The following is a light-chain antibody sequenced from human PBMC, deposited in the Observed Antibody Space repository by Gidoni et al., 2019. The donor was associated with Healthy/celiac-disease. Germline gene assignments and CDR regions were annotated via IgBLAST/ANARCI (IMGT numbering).Light chain of an antibody. Sequence: QSVLTQPPSVSAAPGPKVTISCSGSSSNIGNNYVSWYQQLPGTAPKLLIFDNNKRPSGIPDRFSGSKSGTSATLGITGLQTGDEADYYCGTWDSSLSVGVFGTGTKVTVL. CDR1: SSNIGNNY. V-gene: IGLV1-51*01. CDR3: GTWDSSLSVGV. CDR2: DNN. J-gene: IGLJ1*01.